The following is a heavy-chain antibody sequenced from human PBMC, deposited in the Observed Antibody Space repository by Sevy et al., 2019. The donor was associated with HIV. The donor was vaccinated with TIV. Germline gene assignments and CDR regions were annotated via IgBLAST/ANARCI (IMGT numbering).Heavy chain of an antibody. Sequence: SETLSLTCTVSGGSISSYDWSWIRQPPGKGLEWIGYIYYSGSTNYNPSLKSRVTISVDTSKNQFSLKLSSVTAADTAVYYCARVTGYYYYYMDVWGKGTTVTVSS. CDR3: ARVTGYYYYYMDV. CDR1: GGSISSYD. CDR2: IYYSGST. D-gene: IGHD3-9*01. J-gene: IGHJ6*03. V-gene: IGHV4-59*01.